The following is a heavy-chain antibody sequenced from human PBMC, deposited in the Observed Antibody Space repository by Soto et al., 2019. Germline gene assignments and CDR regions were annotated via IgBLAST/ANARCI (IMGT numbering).Heavy chain of an antibody. CDR1: GYTFTAFA. D-gene: IGHD6-25*01. CDR3: VRVGGSGWTLDF. Sequence: QVHLVQSGAEVKKPGASVKVSCKTSGYTFTAFAVHWVRQASGQRLEWMGWINVGNGDTKSSQNLQGRVTITRDTSASTVYMELSSLRSEDTAVSSCVRVGGSGWTLDFWGQGTLVTVSS. J-gene: IGHJ4*02. CDR2: INVGNGDT. V-gene: IGHV1-3*01.